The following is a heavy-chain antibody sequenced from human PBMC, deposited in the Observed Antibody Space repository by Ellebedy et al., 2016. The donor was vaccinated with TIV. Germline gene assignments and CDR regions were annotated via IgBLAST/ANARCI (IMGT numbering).Heavy chain of an antibody. D-gene: IGHD3-3*02. J-gene: IGHJ4*02. CDR1: GFTFNNYA. Sequence: GESLKISCATSGFTFNNYAMSWVRQAPGKGLEWVAGINSSGGRTYYADSVKGRFTISRDNSKNTLYLQMNSLRAEDTALYYCAKERGIFFTPFDYWGQGTLVTVAS. V-gene: IGHV3-23*05. CDR2: INSSGGRT. CDR3: AKERGIFFTPFDY.